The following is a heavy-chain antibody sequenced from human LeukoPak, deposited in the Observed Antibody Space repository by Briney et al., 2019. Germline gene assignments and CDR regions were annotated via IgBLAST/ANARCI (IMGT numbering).Heavy chain of an antibody. CDR3: ASSGSPLGYYYYYMDV. J-gene: IGHJ6*03. V-gene: IGHV1-18*01. CDR2: ISAYNGNT. CDR1: GHTFTSYG. Sequence: ASVKVSCKASGHTFTSYGISWVRQAPGQGLEWMGWISAYNGNTNYAQKLQGRVTMTTDTSTSTAYMELRSLRSDDTAVYYCASSGSPLGYYYYYMDVWGKGTTVTVSS. D-gene: IGHD1-26*01.